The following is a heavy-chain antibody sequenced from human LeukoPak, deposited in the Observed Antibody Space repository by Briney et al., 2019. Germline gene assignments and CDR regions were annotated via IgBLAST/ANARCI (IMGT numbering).Heavy chain of an antibody. D-gene: IGHD6-13*01. CDR3: ARDPTYSSSWYIYYYGMDV. CDR1: GYTFTTYG. CDR2: IYAYNGNT. Sequence: ASVKVSCKASGYTFTTYGISWVRQAPGQGLEWMGWIYAYNGNTNYAQKLQGRVTMTTDTSTSTAYMELRSLRSDDTAVYYCARDPTYSSSWYIYYYGMDVWGQGTTVTVSS. J-gene: IGHJ6*02. V-gene: IGHV1-18*01.